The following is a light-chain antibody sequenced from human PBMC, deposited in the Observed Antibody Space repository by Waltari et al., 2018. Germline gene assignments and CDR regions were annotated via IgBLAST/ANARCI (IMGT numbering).Light chain of an antibody. V-gene: IGLV1-47*01. CDR2: RNN. J-gene: IGLJ2*01. CDR3: ATWDDSVSGQV. Sequence: QSVLNQPPSVSGTPGQRVNLACSGSSFTFEGNYVYWYQQLPGAAPKRLIYRNNQRPAGVPDRFSGSKSGTSASLAISGLRSEDEGDYHCATWDDSVSGQVFGGGTKLTVL. CDR1: SFTFEGNY.